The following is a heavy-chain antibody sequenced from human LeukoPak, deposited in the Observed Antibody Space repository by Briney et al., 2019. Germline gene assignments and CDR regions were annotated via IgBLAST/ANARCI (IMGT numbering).Heavy chain of an antibody. V-gene: IGHV7-4-1*02. CDR1: GYSFTTYG. CDR2: INTNTGNP. CDR3: ARGIDGYKLDY. J-gene: IGHJ4*02. D-gene: IGHD5-24*01. Sequence: ASVKVSCKTSGYSFTTYGMNWVRQAPGQGLEWMGWINTNTGNPAYAQGFTGRFVFSLDTSVSTAYLQISSLKAEDTAVYYCARGIDGYKLDYWGQGTLVTVSS.